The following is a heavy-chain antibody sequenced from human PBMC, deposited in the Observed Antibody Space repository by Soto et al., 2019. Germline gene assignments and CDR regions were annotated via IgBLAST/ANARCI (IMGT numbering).Heavy chain of an antibody. V-gene: IGHV3-23*01. CDR1: GFTFSSYA. J-gene: IGHJ4*02. D-gene: IGHD6-19*01. Sequence: EVQLLESGGGLVQPGGSLRLSCAASGFTFSSYAMSWVRQAPGKGLEWVSAISGSGGSTYYAGSVKGRFTISRDNSKNTLYLQMNSLRAEDTAVYYCAKDLIAVVWYGLDYWGQGTLVTVSS. CDR3: AKDLIAVVWYGLDY. CDR2: ISGSGGST.